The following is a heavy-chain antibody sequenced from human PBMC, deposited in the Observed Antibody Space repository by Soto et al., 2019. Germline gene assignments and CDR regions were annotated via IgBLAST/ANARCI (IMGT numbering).Heavy chain of an antibody. D-gene: IGHD3-22*01. CDR2: ISSSSSYT. Sequence: GGSLRLSCAASGFTFSDYYMSWIRQAPGKGLEWVSYISSSSSYTNYAVSVKGRFTISRDNAKNSLYLQMNSLRAEDTAVYYCARVETTMIVVVDFYGMDVWGQGTTVTVSS. CDR3: ARVETTMIVVVDFYGMDV. J-gene: IGHJ6*02. CDR1: GFTFSDYY. V-gene: IGHV3-11*05.